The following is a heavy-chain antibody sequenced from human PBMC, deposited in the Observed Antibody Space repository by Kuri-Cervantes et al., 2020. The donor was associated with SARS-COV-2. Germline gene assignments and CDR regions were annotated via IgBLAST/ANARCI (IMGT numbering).Heavy chain of an antibody. V-gene: IGHV1-69*13. CDR2: IIPIFATS. J-gene: IGHJ3*02. CDR1: GGTFSRYA. CDR3: AREMTTVTTSDAFDI. D-gene: IGHD4-17*01. Sequence: SVKVSCKASGGTFSRYALNWVRQAPGQGLEWMGGIIPIFATSNYAQKFQGRVTITADESTSTAYMELSSLRSEDTAVYYCAREMTTVTTSDAFDIWGQGTMVTVSS.